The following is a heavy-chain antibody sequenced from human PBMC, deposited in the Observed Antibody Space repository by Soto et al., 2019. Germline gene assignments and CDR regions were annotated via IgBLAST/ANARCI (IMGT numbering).Heavy chain of an antibody. CDR2: IHYSGNT. D-gene: IGHD2-2*01. CDR1: GGSFISYF. CDR3: ARMNQLAPKRNAFDI. V-gene: IGHV4-59*01. Sequence: PSETLSLTCTVSGGSFISYFWTWVRQSPGKGLQWIGYIHYSGNTNYNPSLKSRLSMSVDTSKNQFSLRLTSVTAADTAVYYCARMNQLAPKRNAFDIWGLGTMVTVS. J-gene: IGHJ3*02.